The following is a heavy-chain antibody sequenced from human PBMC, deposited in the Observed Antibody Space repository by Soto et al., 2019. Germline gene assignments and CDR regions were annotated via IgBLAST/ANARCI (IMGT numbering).Heavy chain of an antibody. CDR2: IGARGNT. D-gene: IGHD3-9*01. Sequence: VQLLESGGGLVQPGGSLKLSCSASGFTFSTFAMSWVRQAPGKGLEWVSAIGARGNTYYAASVMGRFTVSRDNSTSMLYLQMSSRRVEDTASYYCPPTLLRSGYDVEKWGQGTLVIVSS. CDR3: PPTLLRSGYDVEK. V-gene: IGHV3-23*01. J-gene: IGHJ4*02. CDR1: GFTFSTFA.